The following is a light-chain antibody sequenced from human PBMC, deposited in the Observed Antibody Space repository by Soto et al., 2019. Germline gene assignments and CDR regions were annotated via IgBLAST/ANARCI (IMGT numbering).Light chain of an antibody. Sequence: DIQMTQSPSSLSASVGDRITITCRASQTISTYLNWYQQKPGRAPRLLIFSASNLQSGVPSRFTASGSGADFSLTISSLQPEDSATYYCQQSYNPPYTLGQGTMLEIK. CDR1: QTISTY. V-gene: IGKV1-39*01. J-gene: IGKJ2*01. CDR2: SAS. CDR3: QQSYNPPYT.